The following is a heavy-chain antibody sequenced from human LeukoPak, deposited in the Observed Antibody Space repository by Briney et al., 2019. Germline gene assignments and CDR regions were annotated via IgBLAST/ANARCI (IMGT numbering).Heavy chain of an antibody. V-gene: IGHV3-66*02. CDR2: IYSDYST. J-gene: IGHJ2*01. CDR1: GFTVSNNY. Sequence: PGGALLLSCAVSGFTVSNNYMSWVRQAPGKGLQWVSIIYSDYSTYYADSVKGRFTISRDDSKNTLYLQMNSLRAEDTAVYYCAKEDSSGYFDLWGRGTLVTVSS. D-gene: IGHD6-19*01. CDR3: AKEDSSGYFDL.